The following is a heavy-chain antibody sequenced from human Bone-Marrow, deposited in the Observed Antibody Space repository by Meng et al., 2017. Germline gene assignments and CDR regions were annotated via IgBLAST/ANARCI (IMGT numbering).Heavy chain of an antibody. V-gene: IGHV3-48*03. CDR1: GFTFISYE. CDR3: ARDRIAAAARYYFDY. Sequence: GESLKISCAASGFTFISYEMNWVRQAPGKGLEWVSYISSSGSTIYYADSVKGRFTISRDNAKNSLYLQMNSLRAEDTAVYYCARDRIAAAARYYFDYWGQGTLVTVSS. J-gene: IGHJ4*02. CDR2: ISSSGSTI. D-gene: IGHD6-13*01.